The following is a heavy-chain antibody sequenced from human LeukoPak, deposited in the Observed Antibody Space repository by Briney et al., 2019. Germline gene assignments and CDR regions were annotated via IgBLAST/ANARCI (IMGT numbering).Heavy chain of an antibody. V-gene: IGHV3-23*01. J-gene: IGHJ5*02. Sequence: PGGSLRLSCAASGFTFSSYAMSWVRQAPGKGLEWVSAISGSGGSTYYADSVKGRFTISRDNSKNTLYLQMNSLGAEDTAVYYCAKGKDHSSGWYSWFDPWGQGTPVTVSS. CDR3: AKGKDHSSGWYSWFDP. CDR2: ISGSGGST. CDR1: GFTFSSYA. D-gene: IGHD6-19*01.